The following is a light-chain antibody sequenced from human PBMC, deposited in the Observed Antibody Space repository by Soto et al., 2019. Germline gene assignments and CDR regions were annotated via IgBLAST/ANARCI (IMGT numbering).Light chain of an antibody. J-gene: IGKJ3*01. CDR3: QLRSESYFT. V-gene: IGKV3-11*01. CDR2: DAS. Sequence: ELVLTQSPSTLSVSPGERATLFCRASQSIGSQLAWYQQKPGQAPSLLIYDASNRATGIPARFSGRGSGTDFTLSISTLTPEDFAVYHCQLRSESYFTFGTGTKVHIK. CDR1: QSIGSQ.